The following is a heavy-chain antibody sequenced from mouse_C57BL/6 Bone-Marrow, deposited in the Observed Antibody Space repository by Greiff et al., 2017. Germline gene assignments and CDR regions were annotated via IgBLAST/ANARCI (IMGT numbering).Heavy chain of an antibody. V-gene: IGHV1-69*01. CDR2: IDPSDSYT. CDR1: GYTFTSYW. D-gene: IGHD2-1*01. J-gene: IGHJ3*01. CDR3: ARLAIYYGNYAWFAY. Sequence: LQQPGAELVMPGASVKLSCKASGYTFTSYWMHWVKQRPGQGLEWIGEIDPSDSYTKYNQKFKGKSTLTVDKSSSTAYMQLSSLTSEDSAVYYCARLAIYYGNYAWFAYWGQGTLVTVSA.